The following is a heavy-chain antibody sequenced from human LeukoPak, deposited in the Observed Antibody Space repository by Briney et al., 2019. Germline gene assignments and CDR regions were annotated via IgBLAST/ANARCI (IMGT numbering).Heavy chain of an antibody. D-gene: IGHD1-7*01. J-gene: IGHJ3*02. CDR3: ARVGRDNWNWGAFDI. V-gene: IGHV4-34*01. CDR2: INHSGTT. CDR1: GESFNGYH. Sequence: PSETLSLTCAVFGESFNGYHWTWIRQSPEKGLEWIGEINHSGTTNYNPSLQSRVTMSVDTSKNQFSLKLSSVTAADAAVYYCARVGRDNWNWGAFDIWGQGTMVTVSS.